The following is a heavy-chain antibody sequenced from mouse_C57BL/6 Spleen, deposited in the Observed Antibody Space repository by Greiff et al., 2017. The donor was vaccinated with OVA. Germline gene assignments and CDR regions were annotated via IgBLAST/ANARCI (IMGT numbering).Heavy chain of an antibody. J-gene: IGHJ2*01. Sequence: VQLQESGPELVKPGASEKLSCKASGYTFTSYDINWVKQRPGQGLEWIGWIYPRDGSTKYNGKFKGKATLTVDTSSSTAYMELHSLTSEDSAVYFCAADGLYYWGQGTTLTVSS. CDR2: IYPRDGST. D-gene: IGHD1-1*01. V-gene: IGHV1-85*01. CDR1: GYTFTSYD. CDR3: AADGLYY.